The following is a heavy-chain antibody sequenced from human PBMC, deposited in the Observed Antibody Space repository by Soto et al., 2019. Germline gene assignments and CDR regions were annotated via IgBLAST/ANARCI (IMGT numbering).Heavy chain of an antibody. CDR3: ARDFWSGYYSDY. D-gene: IGHD3-3*01. J-gene: IGHJ4*02. CDR2: ISSSSSYI. CDR1: GFTFSSYS. V-gene: IGHV3-21*01. Sequence: EVQLVESGGGLVKPGGSLRLSCAASGFTFSSYSMNWVRQAPGKGLEWVSSISSSSSYIYYADSVKGRFTISRDNAKNSLYLQMNSLRVEDTAVYYCARDFWSGYYSDYWGQGTLVTVSS.